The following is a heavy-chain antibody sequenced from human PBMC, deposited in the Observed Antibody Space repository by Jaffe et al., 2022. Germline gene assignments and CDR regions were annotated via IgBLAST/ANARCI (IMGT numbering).Heavy chain of an antibody. CDR2: IYHSGST. V-gene: IGHV4-38-2*01. CDR1: GYSISSGYY. CDR3: ARRDGYCSGGSCQLGYFDY. Sequence: QVQLQESGPGLVKPSETLSLTCAVSGYSISSGYYWGWIRQPPGKGLEWIGSIYHSGSTYYNPSLKSRVTISVDTSKNQFSLKLSSVTAADTAVYYCARRDGYCSGGSCQLGYFDYWGQGTLVTVSS. D-gene: IGHD2-15*01. J-gene: IGHJ4*02.